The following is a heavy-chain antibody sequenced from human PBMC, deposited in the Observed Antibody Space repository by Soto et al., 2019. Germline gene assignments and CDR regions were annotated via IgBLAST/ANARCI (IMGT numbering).Heavy chain of an antibody. J-gene: IGHJ3*02. CDR2: IYPADSDI. CDR1: GYSFSTYW. CDR3: TRRAPYTSSAFDI. Sequence: GESLKISCKGSGYSFSTYWIAWVRQMPGKGLEWMGIIYPADSDIRYSPSFQGQVTISADKSISTAYLLLSSLKASDTAMYYCTRRAPYTSSAFDIWAQGTMVTVSS. V-gene: IGHV5-51*01. D-gene: IGHD5-18*01.